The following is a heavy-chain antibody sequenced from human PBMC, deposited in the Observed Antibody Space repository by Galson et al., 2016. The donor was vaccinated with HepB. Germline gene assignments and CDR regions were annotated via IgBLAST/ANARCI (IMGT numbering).Heavy chain of an antibody. CDR1: GFRFSDHY. CDR2: IGNTAGSI. Sequence: SLRLSCAASGFRFSDHYITWIRQAPGMGLEWLAYIGNTAGSIYYADSVKGRFIVSRDDARNSVYLQINSLRVEDTAIYYCARWLQGFDMWGRGTIVTVSS. D-gene: IGHD5-12*01. CDR3: ARWLQGFDM. J-gene: IGHJ3*02. V-gene: IGHV3-11*01.